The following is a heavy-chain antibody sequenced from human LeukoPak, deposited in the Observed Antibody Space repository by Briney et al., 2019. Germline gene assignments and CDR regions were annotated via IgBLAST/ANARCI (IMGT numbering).Heavy chain of an antibody. CDR3: AKPGGYSSGNGPGY. V-gene: IGHV3-23*01. CDR2: ISGSGYSA. J-gene: IGHJ4*01. D-gene: IGHD6-19*01. CDR1: RFTLSSYA. Sequence: GGSLRLSCAASRFTLSSYALSWVRQAPGKGLEWVSAISGSGYSAYYADSVKGRFTISRDNSKNTLYLQMNSLRAEDTAVYYCAKPGGYSSGNGPGYWGHGTLVTVSS.